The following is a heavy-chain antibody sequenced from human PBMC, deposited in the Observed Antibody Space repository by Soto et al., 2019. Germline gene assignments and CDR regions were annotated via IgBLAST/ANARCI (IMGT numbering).Heavy chain of an antibody. Sequence: XGSLKLSCSASGFSFNNAWMGWARQAPGKGLEWVGRIKPKSDGGSTDYSAPVKDRFSISRDDSTYTVYLQMNNLRTDDTAVYYCTTDRAIAIRPLFDYSGQGTLVTVSS. CDR3: TTDRAIAIRPLFDY. CDR1: GFSFNNAW. CDR2: IKPKSDGGST. D-gene: IGHD6-13*01. J-gene: IGHJ4*02. V-gene: IGHV3-15*01.